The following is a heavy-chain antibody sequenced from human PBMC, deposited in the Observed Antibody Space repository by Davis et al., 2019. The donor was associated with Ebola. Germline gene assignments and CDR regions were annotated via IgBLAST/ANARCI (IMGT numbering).Heavy chain of an antibody. CDR3: TREEGGATDY. Sequence: GESLKISCTASGFTFGDYAMSWVRQAPGKGLEWVGFIRSKAYGGTTEYAASVKGRFTISRDESKSIAYLQMNSLKIEDTAVYYCTREEGGATDYWGQGTLVTVSS. CDR1: GFTFGDYA. CDR2: IRSKAYGGTT. D-gene: IGHD3-16*01. V-gene: IGHV3-49*04. J-gene: IGHJ4*02.